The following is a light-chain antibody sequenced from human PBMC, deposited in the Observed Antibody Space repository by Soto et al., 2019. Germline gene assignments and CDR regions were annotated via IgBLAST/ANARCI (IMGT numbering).Light chain of an antibody. Sequence: QSALTQPASVSGSPGQSITISCTGTSSDIGGHHFVSWYQQQSGKAPKLVIYEVTDRPSGVSDSFSGSKSGNTASLTISGLQPEDEADYYCSSYTRSSLYVSGTGTKVTVL. J-gene: IGLJ1*01. CDR1: SSDIGGHHF. V-gene: IGLV2-14*01. CDR3: SSYTRSSLYV. CDR2: EVT.